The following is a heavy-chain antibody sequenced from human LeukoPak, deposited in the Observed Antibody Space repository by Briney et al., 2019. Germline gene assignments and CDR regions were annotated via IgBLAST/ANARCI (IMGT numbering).Heavy chain of an antibody. Sequence: GASVKVSCKASGYTFTSYPIHWVRQAPGQGLEWMGWLNPNSGGTKYAQNFQGRVTMTRDTPISTVYMELSRLRYDDTAVYYCTLIAAAAGVDYWGQGTLVTVSS. CDR2: LNPNSGGT. CDR3: TLIAAAAGVDY. V-gene: IGHV1-2*02. CDR1: GYTFTSYP. D-gene: IGHD6-13*01. J-gene: IGHJ4*02.